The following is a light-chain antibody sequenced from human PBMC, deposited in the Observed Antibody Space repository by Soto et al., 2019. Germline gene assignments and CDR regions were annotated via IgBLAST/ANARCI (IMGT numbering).Light chain of an antibody. V-gene: IGLV2-14*01. Sequence: QSALTQPASVSGSPGQSITISCTGTSSDVGGYNYVSWYQQHPGKAPRLMIYEVSNRPSGVSNRFSGSKSGNTASLTISGLHAEDEGDYYCASYTGSISSTLVVFGGGTKLTVL. CDR1: SSDVGGYNY. CDR3: ASYTGSISSTLVV. J-gene: IGLJ3*02. CDR2: EVS.